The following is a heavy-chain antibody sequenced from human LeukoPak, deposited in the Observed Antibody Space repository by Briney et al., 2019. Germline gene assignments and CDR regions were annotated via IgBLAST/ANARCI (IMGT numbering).Heavy chain of an antibody. CDR1: GFIFRDHA. V-gene: IGHV3-49*03. CDR3: SRNSGTLTGWPFDI. CDR2: IRTRAYSETT. Sequence: GRSLRLSCTASGFIFRDHAMSWFRQAPGKGLEWVGFIRTRAYSETTEHAASVKGRFTISRDDSNDIAYLQMNSLKTEDTAVYYCSRNSGTLTGWPFDIWGLGTMVTVSS. D-gene: IGHD5-12*01. J-gene: IGHJ3*02.